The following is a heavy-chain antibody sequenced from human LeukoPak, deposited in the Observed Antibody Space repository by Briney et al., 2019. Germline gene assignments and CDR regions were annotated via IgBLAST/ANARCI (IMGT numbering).Heavy chain of an antibody. CDR1: GFTFSSYA. V-gene: IGHV3-30*04. Sequence: PGGSLRLSCAASGFTFSSYATHWVRRAPGKGLEWVAVISYDGSNKYYADSVKGRFTISRDNSKNTLYLQMNSLRAEDTAVYYCARDSGGGNPLMYWGQGTLVTVSS. J-gene: IGHJ4*02. CDR2: ISYDGSNK. D-gene: IGHD4-23*01. CDR3: ARDSGGGNPLMY.